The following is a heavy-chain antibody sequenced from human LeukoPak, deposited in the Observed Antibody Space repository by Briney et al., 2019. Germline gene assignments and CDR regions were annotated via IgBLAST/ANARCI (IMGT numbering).Heavy chain of an antibody. J-gene: IGHJ4*02. D-gene: IGHD3-22*01. CDR3: AKALSDYYYDSSGYFHY. V-gene: IGHV3-7*03. CDR1: GFTFSSYW. Sequence: PGGSLRLSCAASGFTFSSYWMSWVRQAPGKGLEWVANIKQDGSEKYYVDSVKGRFTISRDNAKNSLYLQMNSLRAEDTAVYYCAKALSDYYYDSSGYFHYWGQGTLVTVSS. CDR2: IKQDGSEK.